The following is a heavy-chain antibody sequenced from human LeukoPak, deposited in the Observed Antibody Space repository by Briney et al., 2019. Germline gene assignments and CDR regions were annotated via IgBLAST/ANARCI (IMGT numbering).Heavy chain of an antibody. V-gene: IGHV3-23*01. CDR3: GKADERISMVRGVKVDY. D-gene: IGHD3-10*01. J-gene: IGHJ4*02. Sequence: GGSLRLSCVASGFTFRSYGMSWVRQAPGKGLEWVSGISGSGGSTYYADSVKGRFTVSRDNSKNTLYLQMNSLRAEDTAVYYCGKADERISMVRGVKVDYWGQGTLVTVSS. CDR2: ISGSGGST. CDR1: GFTFRSYG.